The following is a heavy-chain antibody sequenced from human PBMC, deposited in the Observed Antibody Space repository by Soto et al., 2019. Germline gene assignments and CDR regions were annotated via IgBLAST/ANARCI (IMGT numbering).Heavy chain of an antibody. CDR3: ARSSYGDYPFDY. D-gene: IGHD4-17*01. J-gene: IGHJ4*02. V-gene: IGHV1-69*13. CDR2: IIPIFGTA. CDR1: GGTFSSYA. Sequence: SVKVSCKASGGTFSSYAISWVRQAPGQGLEWMGGIIPIFGTANYAQKFQGRVTITADESTSAAYMELSSLRSEDTAVYYCARSSYGDYPFDYWGQGTLVTVSS.